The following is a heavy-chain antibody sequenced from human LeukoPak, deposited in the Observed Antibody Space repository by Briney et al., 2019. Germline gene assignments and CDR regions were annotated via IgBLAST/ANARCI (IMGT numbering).Heavy chain of an antibody. CDR2: ISGSGDST. V-gene: IGHV3-23*01. D-gene: IGHD4-17*01. Sequence: PGGSLRLSCAASGFTFSSYPMSWVRQAPGKGLEWVSAISGSGDSTYYADSVKGRFTISRDNSKNTLFLQMNSLRAEDTAVYYCATKTSYGDRYFDYWGQGTLVTVSS. CDR3: ATKTSYGDRYFDY. J-gene: IGHJ4*02. CDR1: GFTFSSYP.